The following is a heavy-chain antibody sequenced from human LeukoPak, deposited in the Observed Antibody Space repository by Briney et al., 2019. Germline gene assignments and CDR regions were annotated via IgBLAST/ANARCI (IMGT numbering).Heavy chain of an antibody. D-gene: IGHD3-10*01. Sequence: GGSLRLSCAASGFTFSSYDMHWVRQATGKGLEWVSAIGTAGDTYYPGSVKGRFTISRENAKNSLYLQMNSLRVGDTAVYYCARGQLVRAGYFDLWGRGTLVTVSS. CDR1: GFTFSSYD. V-gene: IGHV3-13*01. J-gene: IGHJ2*01. CDR2: IGTAGDT. CDR3: ARGQLVRAGYFDL.